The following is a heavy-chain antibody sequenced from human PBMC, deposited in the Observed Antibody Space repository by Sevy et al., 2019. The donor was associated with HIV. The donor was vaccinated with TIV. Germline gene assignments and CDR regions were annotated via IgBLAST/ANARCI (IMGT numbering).Heavy chain of an antibody. CDR1: GFTFYNYA. J-gene: IGHJ3*02. Sequence: GGSLRLSCAASGFTFYNYAMNWVRQAPGKGLEWVSTIFRSGATTYYADSVKARFTISRDNSKNTLYLQMNSLRTEDTALYYFAGARYDSSGLVDAFDIWGQGTMVTVSS. CDR3: AGARYDSSGLVDAFDI. D-gene: IGHD3-22*01. V-gene: IGHV3-23*01. CDR2: IFRSGATT.